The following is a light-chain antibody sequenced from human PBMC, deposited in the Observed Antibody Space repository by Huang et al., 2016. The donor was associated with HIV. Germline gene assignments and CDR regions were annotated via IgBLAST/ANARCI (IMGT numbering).Light chain of an antibody. CDR2: TAS. CDR3: QQYNRFYT. CDR1: QSVGNW. V-gene: IGKV1-5*03. Sequence: DIQMTQSPSTLSASVGDSVTITCRAIQSVGNWLAWYQQKPGQAPKLLVYTASTLRNGFPSRFSGSGSETEFTLTINSLQPDDFATYYCQQYNRFYTFGQGTRLDIK. J-gene: IGKJ2*01.